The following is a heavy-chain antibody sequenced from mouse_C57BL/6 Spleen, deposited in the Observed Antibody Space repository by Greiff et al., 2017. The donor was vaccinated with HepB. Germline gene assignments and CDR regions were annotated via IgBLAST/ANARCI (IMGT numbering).Heavy chain of an antibody. CDR2: INPSNGGT. D-gene: IGHD2-14*01. CDR1: GYTFTSYW. J-gene: IGHJ1*03. V-gene: IGHV1-53*01. Sequence: QVQLQQPGPELVKPGASVKLSCKASGYTFTSYWMHWVKQRPGQGLEWIGNINPSNGGTNYNEKFKSKATLTVDKSSSTAYMQLSSLTSEDSAVYYCAREGGVRRYCYFDVWGTGTTVTVSS. CDR3: AREGGVRRYCYFDV.